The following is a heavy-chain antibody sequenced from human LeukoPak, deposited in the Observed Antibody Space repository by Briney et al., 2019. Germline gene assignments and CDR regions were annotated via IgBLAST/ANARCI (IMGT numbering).Heavy chain of an antibody. J-gene: IGHJ4*02. CDR1: GRSISSYY. CDR2: IYYSGST. CDR3: ARRGYYFDY. V-gene: IGHV4-59*08. Sequence: SETLSLTCTVSGRSISSYYWSWIRQPPGKGLEGIGHIYYSGSTNYNPSLKSRVTISVDTSKIQFSLKLYSVTAADTAVYYCARRGYYFDYWGQGTLVTVSS.